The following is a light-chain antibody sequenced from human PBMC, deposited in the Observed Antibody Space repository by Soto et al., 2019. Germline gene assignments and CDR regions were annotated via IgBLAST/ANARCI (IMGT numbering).Light chain of an antibody. CDR1: QSVSNNY. V-gene: IGKV3-20*01. Sequence: EIVLTQSPGTLSSSPGERVTLSCRASQSVSNNYLAWYQHKPGQAPRLLIFGASIRATGITDRFSGSGSGTDFTLTISRLEPEDFAVFYCHQYDGAPHTFGQGTKLEIK. CDR2: GAS. CDR3: HQYDGAPHT. J-gene: IGKJ2*01.